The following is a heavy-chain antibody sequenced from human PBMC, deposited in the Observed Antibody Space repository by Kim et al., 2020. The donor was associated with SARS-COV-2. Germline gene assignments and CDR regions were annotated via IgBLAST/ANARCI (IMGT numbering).Heavy chain of an antibody. CDR2: RSV. Sequence: RSVHHADAGKGRCTISRDNAKNSLNLQMNSLRAEDTAVYYCASPRGVIDYWGQGTLVTVSS. J-gene: IGHJ4*02. D-gene: IGHD3-10*01. CDR3: ASPRGVIDY. V-gene: IGHV3-21*01.